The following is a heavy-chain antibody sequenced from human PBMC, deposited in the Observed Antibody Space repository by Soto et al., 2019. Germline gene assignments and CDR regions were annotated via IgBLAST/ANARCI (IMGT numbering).Heavy chain of an antibody. V-gene: IGHV3-33*06. CDR1: GFTFNSYG. Sequence: PGGSLRLSCAASGFTFNSYGIHWVRQAPGKGLEWVAVIWDDGSYKYYADSVKGRFTASRDNSKNTLYLQMNSLRTEDTAVYYCAKGYIVATIKNAYFDYWGQGTLVTVSS. J-gene: IGHJ4*02. CDR2: IWDDGSYK. CDR3: AKGYIVATIKNAYFDY. D-gene: IGHD5-12*01.